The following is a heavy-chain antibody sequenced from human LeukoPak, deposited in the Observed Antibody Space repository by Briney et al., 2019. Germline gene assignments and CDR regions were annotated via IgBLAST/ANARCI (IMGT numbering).Heavy chain of an antibody. CDR1: GFTFSSYD. CDR3: ARDQRVGYCSSTSCYTTFYGMDV. CDR2: IGTAGDT. D-gene: IGHD2-2*02. V-gene: IGHV3-13*01. Sequence: GGSLRLSCAASGFTFSSYDMHWVRQATGKGLEWVSAIGTAGDTYYPGSVKGRFTISRENAKNSLYPQMNSLRAGDTAVYYCARDQRVGYCSSTSCYTTFYGMDVWGQGTTVTVSS. J-gene: IGHJ6*02.